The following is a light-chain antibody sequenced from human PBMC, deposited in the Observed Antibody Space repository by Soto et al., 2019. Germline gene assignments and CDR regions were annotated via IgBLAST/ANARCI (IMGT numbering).Light chain of an antibody. CDR3: QQYGGSPRT. J-gene: IGKJ1*01. Sequence: EVVLTQSPGTLSLSPGATATLSCRASQSVSSNYLAWFQQKPGQAPRLLIYGASNRATGIPDRFSGSGSGTDFTLTITRLEPEDFAVYYCQQYGGSPRTFGQGTKVDIK. V-gene: IGKV3-20*01. CDR1: QSVSSNY. CDR2: GAS.